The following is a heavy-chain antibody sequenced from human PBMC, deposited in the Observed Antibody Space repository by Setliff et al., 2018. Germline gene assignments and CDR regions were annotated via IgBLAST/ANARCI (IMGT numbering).Heavy chain of an antibody. CDR2: INHSGST. CDR3: AREQWLDPPGYYYMDV. J-gene: IGHJ6*03. CDR1: GGSFSGYY. D-gene: IGHD6-19*01. V-gene: IGHV4-34*01. Sequence: LSLTCAVYGGSFSGYYWSWIRQPPGKGLEWIGEINHSGSTNYNPSLKSRVTISVDTSKNQFSLKLSSVTAADMAVYYCAREQWLDPPGYYYMDVWAKGTTVTVSS.